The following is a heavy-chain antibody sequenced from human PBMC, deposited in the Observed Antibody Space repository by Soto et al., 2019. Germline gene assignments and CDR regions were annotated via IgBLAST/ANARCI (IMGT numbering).Heavy chain of an antibody. Sequence: GGSLRLSCAASGFTFSSHGMHWVRQAPGKGLEWVAVIWYDGSDKYYADSVKGRFTISRDNSKNTVFLQMNSLRAEDAAVYYCVRDRFLLVGAQGLDYWGQGTLVTVSS. CDR2: IWYDGSDK. D-gene: IGHD1-26*01. V-gene: IGHV3-33*01. CDR3: VRDRFLLVGAQGLDY. J-gene: IGHJ4*02. CDR1: GFTFSSHG.